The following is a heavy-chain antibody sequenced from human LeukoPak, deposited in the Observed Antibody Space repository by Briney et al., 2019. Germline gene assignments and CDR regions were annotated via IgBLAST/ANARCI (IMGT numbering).Heavy chain of an antibody. V-gene: IGHV4-34*01. CDR2: INHSGST. D-gene: IGHD6-6*01. Sequence: SETLSLTCAVYGGSFSGYYWSWIRQPPGKGLEWIGEINHSGSTNYNPSLKSRVTISVDPSKNQFSLKLSSVTAADTAVYYCARGRRIAARTFDYWGQGTLVTVSS. J-gene: IGHJ4*02. CDR3: ARGRRIAARTFDY. CDR1: GGSFSGYY.